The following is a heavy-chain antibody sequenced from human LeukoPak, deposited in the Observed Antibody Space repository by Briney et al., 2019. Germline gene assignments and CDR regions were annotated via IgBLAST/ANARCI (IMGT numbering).Heavy chain of an antibody. CDR1: GFTFRSYA. D-gene: IGHD2-15*01. Sequence: PGGSLRLSCAASGFTFRSYAMHWVRQAPGKGLEWVAVISYDGSNKYYADSVKGRFTISRDNSKNTLYLQMNSLRAEDTAVYYCAKNGRAPIYYYYGMDVWGQGTTVTVFS. V-gene: IGHV3-30*18. J-gene: IGHJ6*02. CDR3: AKNGRAPIYYYYGMDV. CDR2: ISYDGSNK.